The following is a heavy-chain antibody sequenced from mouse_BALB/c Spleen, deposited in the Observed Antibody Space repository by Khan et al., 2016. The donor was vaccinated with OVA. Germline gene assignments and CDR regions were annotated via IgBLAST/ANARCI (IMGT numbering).Heavy chain of an antibody. J-gene: IGHJ3*01. V-gene: IGHV5-9*02. CDR2: ISTSGSYT. CDR3: SRPSYYGNPWFTY. D-gene: IGHD2-10*01. Sequence: EVKVVESGGGLVRPGGSLKLSCAASGFAFSSYDMSWVRQTPEKRLEWVATISTSGSYTYYPDSAKGRFTISRDTARNTRYLQMNSLRSEDTALYYCSRPSYYGNPWFTYWGQGTLVTVSA. CDR1: GFAFSSYD.